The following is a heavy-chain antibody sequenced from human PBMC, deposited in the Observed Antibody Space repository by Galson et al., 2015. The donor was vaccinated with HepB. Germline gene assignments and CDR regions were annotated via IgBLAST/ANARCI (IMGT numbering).Heavy chain of an antibody. J-gene: IGHJ6*03. CDR3: ARDAVAAADYYYYYYYMDV. CDR2: ITPIFGRA. D-gene: IGHD6-13*01. Sequence: SVKVSCKASGGTFRSYTISWVRQAPGQGLEWMGGITPIFGRANYAQKFQGRVTITADESTTTAYMELSSLRSEDTAVYYCARDAVAAADYYYYYYYMDVWGKGTTVTVSS. V-gene: IGHV1-69*13. CDR1: GGTFRSYT.